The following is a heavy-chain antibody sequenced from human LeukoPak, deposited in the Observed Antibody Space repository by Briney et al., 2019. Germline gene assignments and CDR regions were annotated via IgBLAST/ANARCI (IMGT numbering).Heavy chain of an antibody. D-gene: IGHD3-3*01. CDR3: AKEPRLEWFPDYGMDV. Sequence: GGSLRLSCAASGFTFSSYWMHWVRQAPGKGLVWVSRINSDGSSTSYADSVKGRFTISRDNAKNTLYLQMNSLRAEDTAVYYCAKEPRLEWFPDYGMDVWGQGTTVTVSS. J-gene: IGHJ6*02. CDR1: GFTFSSYW. V-gene: IGHV3-74*01. CDR2: INSDGSST.